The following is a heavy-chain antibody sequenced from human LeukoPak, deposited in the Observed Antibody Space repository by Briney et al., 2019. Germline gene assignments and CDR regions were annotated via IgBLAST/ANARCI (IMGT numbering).Heavy chain of an antibody. V-gene: IGHV1-2*02. D-gene: IGHD2-15*01. CDR3: ARDPGYCSGGSCYPYYFDY. Sequence: WASVKVSCKASGYTFTGYYMHWVRQAPGQGLEWMGWINPNSGGTNYAQKFQGRVTMTRDTSISTAYMELSRLRSDDTAVYYCARDPGYCSGGSCYPYYFDYCGQGTLVTVSS. CDR1: GYTFTGYY. CDR2: INPNSGGT. J-gene: IGHJ4*02.